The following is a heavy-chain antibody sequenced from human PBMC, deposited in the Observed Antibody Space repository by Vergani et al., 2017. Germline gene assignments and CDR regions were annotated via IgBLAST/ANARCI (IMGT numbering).Heavy chain of an antibody. CDR2: IFSSGTT. D-gene: IGHD6-13*01. CDR1: GGSVRTSIGYY. V-gene: IGHV4-61*02. Sequence: QVQLQESGPGLVQPSQTLSLSCTVSGGSVRTSIGYYLTWIRQPAGKTLEWIGEIFSSGTTNYNPSFKNRVTMSVDTSKNQFSLKLNSVTAADTAVYYCARGSRAEGGSGPDKWGQGTLVTVSS. CDR3: ARGSRAEGGSGPDK. J-gene: IGHJ4*02.